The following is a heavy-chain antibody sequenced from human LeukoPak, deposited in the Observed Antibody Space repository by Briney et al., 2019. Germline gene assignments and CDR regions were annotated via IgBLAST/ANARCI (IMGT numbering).Heavy chain of an antibody. Sequence: GGSLRLSCAASGFSFSDYFMDWVRQAPGKGLEWVGRIRNKAKSYTTDYAASVKGRFTISRDDSKSIAYLQMNSLKTEDTAVYYCTRRFIAARFDYWGQGTLVTVSS. CDR3: TRRFIAARFDY. CDR2: IRNKAKSYTT. J-gene: IGHJ4*02. D-gene: IGHD6-6*01. V-gene: IGHV3-72*01. CDR1: GFSFSDYF.